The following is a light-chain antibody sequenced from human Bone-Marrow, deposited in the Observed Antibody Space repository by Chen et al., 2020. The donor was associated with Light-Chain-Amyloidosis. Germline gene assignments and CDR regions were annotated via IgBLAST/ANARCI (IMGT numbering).Light chain of an antibody. V-gene: IGLV1-47*01. Sequence: QSALTQPPSASGTPGQRVTISCSGSRSNIGSNYVYWYQQLPGTAPKLLIYRNNQRPSGVPDRFSGSKSGTSASLAISGLRSEDEADYYCAAWDDSLSGPHWVFGGGTKLTVL. CDR2: RNN. CDR3: AAWDDSLSGPHWV. J-gene: IGLJ3*02. CDR1: RSNIGSNY.